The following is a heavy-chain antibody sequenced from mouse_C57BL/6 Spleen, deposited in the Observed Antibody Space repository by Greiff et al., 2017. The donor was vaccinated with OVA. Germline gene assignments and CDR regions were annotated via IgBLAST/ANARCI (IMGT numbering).Heavy chain of an antibody. Sequence: VQLQQSGPELVKPGASVKLSCKASGYTFTSYDINWGKQRPGQGNEWNGWTYPREGSAKYNEKCKSKATLTVDTSSSTAYMELHSLTSEDSAVYVCARGDYYGSSYYAMDYWGQGTTVTVSS. CDR3: ARGDYYGSSYYAMDY. V-gene: IGHV1-85*01. CDR2: TYPREGSA. J-gene: IGHJ4*01. CDR1: GYTFTSYD. D-gene: IGHD1-1*01.